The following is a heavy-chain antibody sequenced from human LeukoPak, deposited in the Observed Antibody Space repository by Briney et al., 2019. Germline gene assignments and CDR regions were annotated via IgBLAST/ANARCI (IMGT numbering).Heavy chain of an antibody. CDR3: ARVGGLGSSFDY. CDR1: GGSFSGYY. V-gene: IGHV4-34*01. Sequence: SETLSLTCAVYGGSFSGYYWSWIRQPPGKGLEWIGEINHSGSTNYNPSLKSRVTMSVDTSKNHFSLKLSSVTAADTAVYYCARVGGLGSSFDYWGQGTLVTVSS. CDR2: INHSGST. D-gene: IGHD3-10*01. J-gene: IGHJ4*02.